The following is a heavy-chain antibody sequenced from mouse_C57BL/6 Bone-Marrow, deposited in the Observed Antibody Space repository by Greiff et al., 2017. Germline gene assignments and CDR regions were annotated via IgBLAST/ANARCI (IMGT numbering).Heavy chain of an antibody. V-gene: IGHV1-18*01. CDR1: GYTFTDYN. CDR3: ARDSNYGEGFAY. CDR2: IYPNNGGT. Sequence: EVQLQQSGPELVKPGASVKIPCKASGYTFTDYNMDWVKQSHGKSLEWIGDIYPNNGGTIYNQKFKGKATLTVDKSSSTAYMELRSLTSEDTAVYYCARDSNYGEGFAYWGQGTLVTVSA. D-gene: IGHD2-5*01. J-gene: IGHJ3*01.